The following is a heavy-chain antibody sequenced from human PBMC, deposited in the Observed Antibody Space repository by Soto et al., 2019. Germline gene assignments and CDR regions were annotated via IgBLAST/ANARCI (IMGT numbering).Heavy chain of an antibody. Sequence: ASVKVSCKASGYTFTSYYMHWVRQAPGQGLEWMGIINPSGGSTSYAQKFQGRVTMTRDTSTSTVYMELSSLRSEDTAVYYCARAKPPYYDFWSGYYDYYYYGMDVWGQGTTVTVSS. CDR1: GYTFTSYY. CDR2: INPSGGST. V-gene: IGHV1-46*01. D-gene: IGHD3-3*01. J-gene: IGHJ6*02. CDR3: ARAKPPYYDFWSGYYDYYYYGMDV.